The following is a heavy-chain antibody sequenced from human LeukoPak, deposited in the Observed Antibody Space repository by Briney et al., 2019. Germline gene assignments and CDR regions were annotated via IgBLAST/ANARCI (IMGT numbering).Heavy chain of an antibody. CDR2: IYYSGST. J-gene: IGHJ4*02. D-gene: IGHD7-27*01. CDR1: GGSFSSGSYY. V-gene: IGHV4-61*01. CDR3: ASWGSEDFDY. Sequence: SETLSLTCTVSGGSFSSGSYYWSWIRQPPGRGLEWIVYIYYSGSTNYNPSLKSRVTISVDTSKNQFSLKLSSVTAADTAVYYCASWGSEDFDYWGQGTLVTVSS.